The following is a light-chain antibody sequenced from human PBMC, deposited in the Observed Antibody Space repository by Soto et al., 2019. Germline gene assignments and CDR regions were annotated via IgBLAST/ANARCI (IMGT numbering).Light chain of an antibody. CDR2: EVS. J-gene: IGLJ1*01. CDR3: SSFAGSNTLGV. V-gene: IGLV2-8*01. CDR1: SRDFGGYNY. Sequence: QSVLTHPHSASGSPGQSVPISCTGTSRDFGGYNYVSWYQQHPGRAAKLMIYEVSRRPSGVPDRFSGSKSGNTASPTVTGLQAADEADYHCSSFAGSNTLGVFGTGTKVTVL.